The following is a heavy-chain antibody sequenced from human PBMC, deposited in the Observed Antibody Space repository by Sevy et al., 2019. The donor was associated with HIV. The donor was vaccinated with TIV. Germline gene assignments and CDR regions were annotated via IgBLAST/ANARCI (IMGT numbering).Heavy chain of an antibody. J-gene: IGHJ4*02. CDR3: TTDPLQSFDY. CDR1: GFTFSNAW. CDR2: IKSKNDGGTT. Sequence: GGSLRLSCAASGFTFSNAWMNWVRQAPGRGLEWVGRIKSKNDGGTTDYAAPVKGRFTISRDVSKTTLFLQMSSLKTEDTAVYYCTTDPLQSFDYWGQGTLVTVSS. V-gene: IGHV3-15*07. D-gene: IGHD4-4*01.